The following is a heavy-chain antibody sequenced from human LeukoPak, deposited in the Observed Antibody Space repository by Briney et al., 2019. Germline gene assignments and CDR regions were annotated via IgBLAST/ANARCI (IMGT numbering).Heavy chain of an antibody. J-gene: IGHJ4*02. D-gene: IGHD3-10*01. V-gene: IGHV4-39*01. CDR1: GGSISSSSYY. Sequence: KPSETLSLTCTVSGGSISSSSYYWGWIRQPPGTGLEWIGSIYYSGSTYYNPSLKSRVTISVDTSKNQFSVKLSSVTAADTAVYYCAKLVGTSGSWDYWGQGTLVTVSS. CDR2: IYYSGST. CDR3: AKLVGTSGSWDY.